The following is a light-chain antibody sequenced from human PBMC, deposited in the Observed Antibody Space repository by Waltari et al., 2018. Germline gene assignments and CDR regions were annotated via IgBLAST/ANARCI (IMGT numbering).Light chain of an antibody. CDR2: DVT. CDR3: LLSYGTDRPDVV. Sequence: QAVVTQEPSLTVSPGGTVTLTCGPSTGAVTSGHYPYWFQQKPGQAPRTLIFDVTNKHTGTPARFSGSLLGGKAALTLSGAQPEDEADYYCLLSYGTDRPDVVFGGGTKLTVL. J-gene: IGLJ2*01. CDR1: TGAVTSGHY. V-gene: IGLV7-46*01.